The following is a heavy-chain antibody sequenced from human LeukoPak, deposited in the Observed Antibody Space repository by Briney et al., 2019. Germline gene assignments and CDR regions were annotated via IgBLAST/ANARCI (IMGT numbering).Heavy chain of an antibody. Sequence: PGGSLRLSCAASGFTFNNYGMHWVRQAPGKGLEWVAVISYDGSNKYYADSVKGRFTISRDNSKNTLYLQMNSLRAEDTAVYYCATEPCSSTSCHYPGYWGQGTLVTVSS. D-gene: IGHD2-2*01. CDR1: GFTFNNYG. CDR2: ISYDGSNK. CDR3: ATEPCSSTSCHYPGY. J-gene: IGHJ4*02. V-gene: IGHV3-30*03.